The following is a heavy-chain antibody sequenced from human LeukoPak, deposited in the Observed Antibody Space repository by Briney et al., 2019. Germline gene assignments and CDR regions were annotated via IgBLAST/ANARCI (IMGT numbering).Heavy chain of an antibody. CDR2: ISSTSSAI. CDR3: AQKGGTDH. V-gene: IGHV3-48*02. Sequence: GGSLRLSCAASGFTFSRFGMNWVRQAPGKGLEWISYISSTSSAISYADSVKGRFTISRDNAKNSLYLQMSSLRDEDTAVYYCAQKGGTDHWGQGTLVTDSS. CDR1: GFTFSRFG. J-gene: IGHJ4*02. D-gene: IGHD2-15*01.